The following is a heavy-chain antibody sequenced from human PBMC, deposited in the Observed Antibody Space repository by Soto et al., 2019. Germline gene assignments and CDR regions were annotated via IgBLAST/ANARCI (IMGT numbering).Heavy chain of an antibody. CDR3: ARDRVGSGSSWYGVNY. Sequence: SETLSLTCTVSGGSVSSGSYYWSWIRQPPGKGLEWIGYIYYSGSTNYNPSLKSRVTISVDTSKNQFSLKLSSVTAADTAVYYCARDRVGSGSSWYGVNYWGQGTLVTVSS. J-gene: IGHJ4*02. V-gene: IGHV4-61*01. D-gene: IGHD6-13*01. CDR2: IYYSGST. CDR1: GGSVSSGSYY.